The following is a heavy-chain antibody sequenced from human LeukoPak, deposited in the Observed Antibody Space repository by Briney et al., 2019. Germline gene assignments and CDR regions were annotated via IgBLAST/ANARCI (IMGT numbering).Heavy chain of an antibody. V-gene: IGHV1-2*02. D-gene: IGHD6-19*01. Sequence: ASVKVSCQASGYTFTGYYMHWVRQAPGQGLEWMGWINPNSGGTNYAQKFQGRVTMTRDTSISTAYMELSRLRSDDTALYYCARVTDDSSGWIGDYYYIHVWRKATTVTVSS. CDR2: INPNSGGT. J-gene: IGHJ6*03. CDR1: GYTFTGYY. CDR3: ARVTDDSSGWIGDYYYIHV.